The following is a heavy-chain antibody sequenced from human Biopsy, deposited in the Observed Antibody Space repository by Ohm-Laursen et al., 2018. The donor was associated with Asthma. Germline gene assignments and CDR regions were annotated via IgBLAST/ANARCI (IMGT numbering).Heavy chain of an antibody. CDR2: ISFDGSNK. Sequence: SLRLSCAASGFTFHNYGMHWVRQAPGKGLDWVAVISFDGSNKNYTDYVKGRFTISRDNSRNTLHLQMNSLRAEDTAVYYCAKDVFPGWELRRGPDYWGQGTLVTVSS. J-gene: IGHJ4*02. V-gene: IGHV3-30*18. D-gene: IGHD1-26*01. CDR1: GFTFHNYG. CDR3: AKDVFPGWELRRGPDY.